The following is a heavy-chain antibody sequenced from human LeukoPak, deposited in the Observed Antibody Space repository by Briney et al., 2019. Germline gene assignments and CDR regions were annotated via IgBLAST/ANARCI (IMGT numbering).Heavy chain of an antibody. D-gene: IGHD3-22*01. V-gene: IGHV4-39*01. Sequence: SETLSLTCTVSGGSISSSSYYWGWLRQPPGKGLEWIGSIYYSGSTYYNPSLKSRVTISVDTSKNQFSLKLSSVTAADTAVYYCARLGSSGYYLGDYWGQGTLVTVSS. CDR2: IYYSGST. CDR1: GGSISSSSYY. J-gene: IGHJ4*02. CDR3: ARLGSSGYYLGDY.